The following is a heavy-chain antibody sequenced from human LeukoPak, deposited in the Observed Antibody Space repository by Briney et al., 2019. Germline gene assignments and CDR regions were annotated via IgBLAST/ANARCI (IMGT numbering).Heavy chain of an antibody. Sequence: GGSLRLSCAASGFNFANHAMSWVRQTAGKGLEWVSAISGGGDITYYADSVKGRFTISRDNSKDTLFLQMHSLRPGDTAIYYCVREDTPATANYWGQGTLVTISS. V-gene: IGHV3-23*01. CDR2: ISGGGDIT. J-gene: IGHJ4*02. CDR1: GFNFANHA. D-gene: IGHD2-21*02. CDR3: VREDTPATANY.